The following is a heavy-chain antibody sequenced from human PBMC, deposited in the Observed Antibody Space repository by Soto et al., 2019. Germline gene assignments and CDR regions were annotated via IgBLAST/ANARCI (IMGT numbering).Heavy chain of an antibody. D-gene: IGHD3-10*01. V-gene: IGHV3-23*01. Sequence: GGSLRLSCAASGFTFSSYAMSWVRQAPGKGLEWVSAISGSGGSTYYADSVKGRFTISRDNSKNTLYLQMNSLRAEDTAVYYCAKELPGTYGSGSYVRDYWGQGTLVTVSS. CDR3: AKELPGTYGSGSYVRDY. CDR2: ISGSGGST. CDR1: GFTFSSYA. J-gene: IGHJ4*02.